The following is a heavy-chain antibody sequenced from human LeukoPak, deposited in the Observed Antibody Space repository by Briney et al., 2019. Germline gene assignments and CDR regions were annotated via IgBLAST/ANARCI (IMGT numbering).Heavy chain of an antibody. CDR2: INHSGST. Sequence: SETLSLTCAVYGGSFSGYYWSWIRQPPGKGLEWIGEINHSGSTNYNPSLKSRVTISVDTSKNQFSLKLSSVTAADTAVYYCAGSGYYHYYFDYWGQGTLVTVSS. J-gene: IGHJ4*02. D-gene: IGHD3-22*01. CDR1: GGSFSGYY. CDR3: AGSGYYHYYFDY. V-gene: IGHV4-34*01.